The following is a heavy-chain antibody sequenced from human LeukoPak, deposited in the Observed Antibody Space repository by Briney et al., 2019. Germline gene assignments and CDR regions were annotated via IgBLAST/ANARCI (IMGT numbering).Heavy chain of an antibody. CDR1: GGSINSSNW. D-gene: IGHD2-2*01. J-gene: IGHJ4*02. CDR2: IYHSGST. V-gene: IGHV4-4*02. CDR3: ARDLRCSSNSCSTR. Sequence: PSETLSLTCAVSGGSINSSNWWSWVRQPPGKGLEWIGEIYHSGSTNYNPSLKSRVTISVGKSKNQFSLKLSSVTAADTAVYYCARDLRCSSNSCSTRWGKGTLVTVSS.